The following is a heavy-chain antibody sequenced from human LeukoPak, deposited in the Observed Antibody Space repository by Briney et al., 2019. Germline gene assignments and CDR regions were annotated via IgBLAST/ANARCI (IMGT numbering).Heavy chain of an antibody. D-gene: IGHD2-2*01. Sequence: GGSLRLSCAASGFTFSSYWMHWVRQAPGKGLVWVSLINSDGSSTTYADSVRGRFTISRDNAKNTLYLQMNSLRAEDTAVYYCARGQPYQPLPVDYWGQGTLVTVSS. J-gene: IGHJ4*02. V-gene: IGHV3-74*01. CDR3: ARGQPYQPLPVDY. CDR1: GFTFSSYW. CDR2: INSDGSST.